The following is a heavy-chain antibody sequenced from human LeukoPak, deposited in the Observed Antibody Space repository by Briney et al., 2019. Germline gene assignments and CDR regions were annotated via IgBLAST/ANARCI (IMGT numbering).Heavy chain of an antibody. Sequence: GGSLRLSCAASGFTFSTYWMHWVRQAPGKGLVWVSRISNDGSITTYADSVKGRFTISRDNAKNTLYLQMNSLGAEDTAVYYCVRVGLTNGGFFDSWGQGSLVTVSS. CDR1: GFTFSTYW. J-gene: IGHJ4*02. D-gene: IGHD2-15*01. CDR2: ISNDGSIT. V-gene: IGHV3-74*01. CDR3: VRVGLTNGGFFDS.